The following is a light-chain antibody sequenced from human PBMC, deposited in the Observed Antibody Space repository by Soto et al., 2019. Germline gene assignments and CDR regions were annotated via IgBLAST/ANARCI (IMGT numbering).Light chain of an antibody. CDR3: QQRADWPPKWA. CDR1: RRDSDY. CDR2: DVS. V-gene: IGKV3-11*01. Sequence: VLTHSPSTLSFSPGESATLSCMTSRRDSDYLAWYQQQPGQAPTLLIYDVSKRATGIPARFRGGGSEADFTLTISSLEPEDFAVYYCQQRADWPPKWAFGQGTKVDIK. J-gene: IGKJ1*01.